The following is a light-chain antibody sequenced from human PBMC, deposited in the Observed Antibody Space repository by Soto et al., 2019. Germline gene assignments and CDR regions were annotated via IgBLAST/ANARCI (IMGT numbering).Light chain of an antibody. V-gene: IGKV4-1*01. CDR2: WAS. Sequence: DIVMTQSPDSLAVSLGERATINCKSSQSVLYSSNNKNYLAWYQQKPGQPPKLLIYWASTRESGVPDRFSGSGSGTDFTLTIGSLQAEGVAVYYCPQYYSTPFAFGPGTKVDIK. CDR3: PQYYSTPFA. J-gene: IGKJ3*01. CDR1: QSVLYSSNNKNY.